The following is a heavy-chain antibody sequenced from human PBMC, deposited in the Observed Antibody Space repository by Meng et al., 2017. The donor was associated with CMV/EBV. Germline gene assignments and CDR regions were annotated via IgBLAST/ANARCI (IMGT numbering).Heavy chain of an antibody. CDR1: GYTFTGYY. CDR3: ARGIWFGEPGGMDV. Sequence: ASVKVSCKASGYTFTGYYMHWVRQASGQGLEWMGWINPNSGGTNYAQKFQGRVTMTRDTSISTAYMELSRLRSDDTAVYYCARGIWFGEPGGMDVWGQGTTVTVSS. J-gene: IGHJ6*02. CDR2: INPNSGGT. V-gene: IGHV1-2*02. D-gene: IGHD3-10*01.